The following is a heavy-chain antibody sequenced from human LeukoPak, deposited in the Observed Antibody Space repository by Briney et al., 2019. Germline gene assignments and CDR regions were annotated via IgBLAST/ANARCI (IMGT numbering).Heavy chain of an antibody. V-gene: IGHV4-38-2*02. J-gene: IGHJ4*02. D-gene: IGHD1-26*01. Sequence: SETLSLTCTVSGYSINNGYYWGWIRQPPGKGLEWIGSIYYSGITYYNPSLKGRVTISVDTSNNQFSLKLSSVTAADTAVYYCASWGATHHYFDSWGRGTLVTVSS. CDR3: ASWGATHHYFDS. CDR1: GYSINNGYY. CDR2: IYYSGIT.